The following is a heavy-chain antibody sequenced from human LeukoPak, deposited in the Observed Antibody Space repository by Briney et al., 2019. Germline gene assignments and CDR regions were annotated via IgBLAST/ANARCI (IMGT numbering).Heavy chain of an antibody. Sequence: SGKVSCKASGGTFSSYAISWVRQAPGQGLEWMGRIIPILGIANYAQKFQGRVTITADKSTSTAYMELSSLRSEDTAVYYCARDGIAARPFDYWGQGTLVTVSS. CDR2: IIPILGIA. J-gene: IGHJ4*02. CDR3: ARDGIAARPFDY. D-gene: IGHD6-6*01. CDR1: GGTFSSYA. V-gene: IGHV1-69*04.